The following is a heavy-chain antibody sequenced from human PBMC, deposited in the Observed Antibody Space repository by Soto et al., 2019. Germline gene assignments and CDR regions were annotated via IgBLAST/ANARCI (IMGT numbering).Heavy chain of an antibody. CDR3: ARDPTTVTKSYYYYYMDV. CDR1: GYTFTSYG. V-gene: IGHV1-18*01. CDR2: ISAYNGNT. Sequence: QVQLVQSGAEVKKPGASVKVSCKASGYTFTSYGISWVRQAPGQGLEWMGWISAYNGNTNYVQKLQGRVTMTTDTSTSTAYMELRSLRSDDTAVYYCARDPTTVTKSYYYYYMDVWGKGTTVTVSS. J-gene: IGHJ6*03. D-gene: IGHD4-17*01.